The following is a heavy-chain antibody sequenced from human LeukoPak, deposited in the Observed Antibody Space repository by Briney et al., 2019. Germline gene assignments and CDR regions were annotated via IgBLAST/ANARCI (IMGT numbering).Heavy chain of an antibody. CDR3: ARRVTGATRRIDY. CDR1: GGSLSSYY. V-gene: IGHV4-4*07. CDR2: IYTSGST. D-gene: IGHD1-26*01. J-gene: IGHJ4*02. Sequence: SETLSLTCTVSGGSLSSYYWSWLRQPAGKGLEWIGRIYTSGSTNYNPSLKSRVTISVDTSKKQFSLKMSSVTAADTAVYYCARRVTGATRRIDYWDQGTLVTVSS.